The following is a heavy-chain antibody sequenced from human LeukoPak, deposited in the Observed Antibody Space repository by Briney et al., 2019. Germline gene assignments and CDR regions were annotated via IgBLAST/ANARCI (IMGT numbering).Heavy chain of an antibody. CDR1: GYTFTSYD. Sequence: ASVKVSCKASGYTFTSYDINWVRQATGQGLEWMGWMNPNSGNTGYAQKFQGRVTITRNTSISTAYMELSSLRSEDTAMYYCARGSMLAARRGGWFDPWGQGTLVTVSS. CDR2: MNPNSGNT. D-gene: IGHD6-6*01. V-gene: IGHV1-8*03. CDR3: ARGSMLAARRGGWFDP. J-gene: IGHJ5*02.